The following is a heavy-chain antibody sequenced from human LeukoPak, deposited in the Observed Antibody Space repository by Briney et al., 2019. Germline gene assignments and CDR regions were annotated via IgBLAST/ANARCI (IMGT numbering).Heavy chain of an antibody. D-gene: IGHD1-26*01. CDR3: AKDREGYYMDV. CDR1: GFTFSSYA. V-gene: IGHV3-23*01. J-gene: IGHJ6*03. CDR2: ISSNDGST. Sequence: GGSLRLSCAASGFTFSSYAMSWVRQAPGKGLEWVSSISSNDGSTYYADSVKGRFTISRDNSKNTLFLQMNSLRAEDTAVYYCAKDREGYYMDVWGKGTTVTVSS.